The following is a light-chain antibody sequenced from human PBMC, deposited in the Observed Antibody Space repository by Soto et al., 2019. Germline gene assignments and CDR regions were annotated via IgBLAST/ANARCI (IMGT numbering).Light chain of an antibody. V-gene: IGKV1-5*03. CDR1: QSFSSW. Sequence: DIQTTQSPSTLSASVGDRVTITCRASQSFSSWLAWYQQQPGKAPKLLIYKASSLASGVPSRFSGSGSGTEYTLTISSLQPDDFATYYCQQYSSWPLTFGGGTKVEIK. CDR3: QQYSSWPLT. CDR2: KAS. J-gene: IGKJ4*01.